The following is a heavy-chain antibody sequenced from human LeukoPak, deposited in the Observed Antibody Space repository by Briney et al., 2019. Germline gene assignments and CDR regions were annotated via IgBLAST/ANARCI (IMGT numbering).Heavy chain of an antibody. Sequence: GGSLRLSCAASGFDFSIYSINWVRQAPGKGLEWISYISSTSRNIYFADSVKGRFTISRDNAQNSVSLQMNSLRAEDTAVYFCTRAGTSGYTADYWGQGTRVTVSS. CDR2: ISSTSRNI. D-gene: IGHD3-22*01. CDR3: TRAGTSGYTADY. J-gene: IGHJ4*02. V-gene: IGHV3-48*04. CDR1: GFDFSIYS.